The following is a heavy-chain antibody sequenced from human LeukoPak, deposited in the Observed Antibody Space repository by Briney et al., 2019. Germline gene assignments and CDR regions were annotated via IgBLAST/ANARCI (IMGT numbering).Heavy chain of an antibody. V-gene: IGHV4-59*01. J-gene: IGHJ3*02. CDR3: AREKYDSRGSYAFDI. Sequence: PSETLSLTCTVSGASIRTNYWSWIRQAPGKGLEWIAFISSSGSPNYNPSLNSRLTMSLDTSNNQFSLKLASVTAADTAVYYCAREKYDSRGSYAFDIWGQGTMVTVSS. CDR2: ISSSGSP. D-gene: IGHD3-22*01. CDR1: GASIRTNY.